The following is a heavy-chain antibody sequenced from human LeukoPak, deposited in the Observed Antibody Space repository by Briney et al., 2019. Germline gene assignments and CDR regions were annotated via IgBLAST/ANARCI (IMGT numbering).Heavy chain of an antibody. J-gene: IGHJ4*02. Sequence: GGSLRLSCAASGFSFDDYCMSWVRQAPGKGLEWVSGINWNGGRTGYVDSVKGRFTISRDNAKNSLYLQMNSLRAEDTALYYCARDLKGATRSGYWGQGALVTVSS. V-gene: IGHV3-20*04. CDR1: GFSFDDYC. CDR3: ARDLKGATRSGY. CDR2: INWNGGRT. D-gene: IGHD1-26*01.